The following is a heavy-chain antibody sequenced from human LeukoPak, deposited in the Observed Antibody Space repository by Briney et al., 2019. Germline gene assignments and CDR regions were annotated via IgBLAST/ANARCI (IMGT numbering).Heavy chain of an antibody. CDR3: ARAWGWLQFAPIDY. CDR1: GYTFTSYA. V-gene: IGHV1-3*01. D-gene: IGHD5-24*01. Sequence: ASVKVSCKASGYTFTSYAMHWVRQAPGQRLEWMGWINAGNGNTKYSQKFQGRVTMTRDTSTSTVYMELSSLRSEDTAVYYCARAWGWLQFAPIDYWGQGTLVTVSS. J-gene: IGHJ4*02. CDR2: INAGNGNT.